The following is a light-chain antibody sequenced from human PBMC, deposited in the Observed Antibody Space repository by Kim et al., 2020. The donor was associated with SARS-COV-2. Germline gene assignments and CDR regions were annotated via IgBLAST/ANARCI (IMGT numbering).Light chain of an antibody. J-gene: IGKJ4*01. CDR2: DVL. Sequence: SASLGDRVTITCQASQDISNYLNWYQQKPGQAPKLLIYDVLNLEAGVPSRFSGSGSGTSFTFTISNLQPEDTATYYCQQYDNLVTFGGGTKVDIK. V-gene: IGKV1-33*01. CDR3: QQYDNLVT. CDR1: QDISNY.